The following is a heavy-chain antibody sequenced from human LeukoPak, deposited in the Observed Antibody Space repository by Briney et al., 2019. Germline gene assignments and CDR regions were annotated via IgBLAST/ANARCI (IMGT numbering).Heavy chain of an antibody. CDR3: ASTRPRFLDPIDAFDI. D-gene: IGHD3/OR15-3a*01. CDR1: GFTVSSNY. V-gene: IGHV3-53*01. J-gene: IGHJ3*02. CDR2: IYSGGST. Sequence: GGSLRLSCAASGFTVSSNYMSWVRQAPGKGLEWVSVIYSGGSTYYADSVKGRFTISRDNAKNSLYLQMNSLRAEDTAVYYCASTRPRFLDPIDAFDIWGQGTMVTVSS.